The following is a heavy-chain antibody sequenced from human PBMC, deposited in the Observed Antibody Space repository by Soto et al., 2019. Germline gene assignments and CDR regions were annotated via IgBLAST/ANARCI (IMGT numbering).Heavy chain of an antibody. CDR3: ARILRPYDFWSGHYFDY. CDR2: IYHTGST. CDR1: GVSINSGGYY. D-gene: IGHD3-3*01. J-gene: IGHJ4*02. Sequence: SETLSLTCTVSGVSINSGGYYWSWIRQHPGKGLEWLGCIYHTGSTYYNPSLKSRITISLDTSKNQFSLRLDSVTAADTAVYYCARILRPYDFWSGHYFDYWGQGTLVTVSS. V-gene: IGHV4-31*03.